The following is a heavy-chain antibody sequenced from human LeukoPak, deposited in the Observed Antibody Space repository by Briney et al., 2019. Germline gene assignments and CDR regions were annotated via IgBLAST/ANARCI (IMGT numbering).Heavy chain of an antibody. CDR1: GFTFSSYA. Sequence: GGSLRLSCAASGFTFSSYAMSWVRQAPGKGLEWVSAISGSGGSTYYADSVKGRFTISRDNAKNSLYLQMNSLRAEDTAVYYCALGSSGPFDYWGQGTLVTVSS. D-gene: IGHD6-19*01. CDR2: ISGSGGST. V-gene: IGHV3-23*01. CDR3: ALGSSGPFDY. J-gene: IGHJ4*02.